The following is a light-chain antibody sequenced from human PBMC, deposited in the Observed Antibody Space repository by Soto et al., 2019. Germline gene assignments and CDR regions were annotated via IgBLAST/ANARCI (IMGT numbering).Light chain of an antibody. CDR3: QQYGSSPIT. CDR1: QSISSSY. CDR2: GES. Sequence: EIVLTQSPGTLSLSPGERATLSCRASQSISSSYLAWYQQKPGQAPRLVIYGESSRATGIPDRFSGSGSGTDLNLTISRLEPEDFAVYYCQQYGSSPITFGQGTRLEI. J-gene: IGKJ5*01. V-gene: IGKV3-20*01.